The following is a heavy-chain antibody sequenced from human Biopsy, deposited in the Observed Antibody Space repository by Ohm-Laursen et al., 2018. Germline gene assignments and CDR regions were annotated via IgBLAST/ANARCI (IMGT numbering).Heavy chain of an antibody. Sequence: SQTLSLTCTVSGGSISSDYWSWIRQPPGKGLEWIGHIYYSGSTNYNPSLKSRVTISVDTSKYQFSLRLNSVTAADTAVYYCARATNSTGLPYYYFYGMDVWGQGTTVTVSS. V-gene: IGHV4-59*01. CDR1: GGSISSDY. CDR3: ARATNSTGLPYYYFYGMDV. D-gene: IGHD2/OR15-2a*01. CDR2: IYYSGST. J-gene: IGHJ6*02.